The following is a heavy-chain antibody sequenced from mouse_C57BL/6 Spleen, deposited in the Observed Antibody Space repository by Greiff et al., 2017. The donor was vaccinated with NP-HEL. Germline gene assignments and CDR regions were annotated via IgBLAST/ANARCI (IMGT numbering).Heavy chain of an antibody. J-gene: IGHJ4*01. CDR1: GYTFTSYW. D-gene: IGHD1-1*01. CDR3: ARSAYYYGSSHYAMDY. Sequence: QVQLQQPGAELVMPGASVKLSCKASGYTFTSYWMHWVKQRPGQGLEWIGMIHPNSGSTNYNEKFKSKATLTVDKSSSTAYMQLSSLTSEDSAVYYCARSAYYYGSSHYAMDYWGQGTSVTVSS. CDR2: IHPNSGST. V-gene: IGHV1-64*01.